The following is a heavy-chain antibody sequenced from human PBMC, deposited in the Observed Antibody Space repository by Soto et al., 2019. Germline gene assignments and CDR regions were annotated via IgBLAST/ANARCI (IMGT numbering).Heavy chain of an antibody. CDR1: GGSISSGGYS. Sequence: SETLSLTCAVSGGSISSGGYSWSWIRQPPGKGLEWIGYIYHSGSTYYNPSLKSRVTISVDRSKNQFSLKLSSVTAADTAVYYCARGSLDYYGSGSYYPNWGQGTLVTVSA. CDR2: IYHSGST. J-gene: IGHJ4*02. V-gene: IGHV4-30-2*01. CDR3: ARGSLDYYGSGSYYPN. D-gene: IGHD3-10*01.